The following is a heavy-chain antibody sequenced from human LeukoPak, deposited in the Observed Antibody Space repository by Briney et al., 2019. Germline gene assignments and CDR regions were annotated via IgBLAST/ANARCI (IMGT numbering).Heavy chain of an antibody. CDR2: ISYDGSNK. D-gene: IGHD2-2*01. V-gene: IGHV3-30-3*01. J-gene: IGHJ4*02. CDR1: GFTFSSYA. Sequence: GRSLRLSCAASGFTFSSYAMHWVRQAPGKGLEWVAVISYDGSNKYYADSVKGRFTISRDNSKNTVYLQMNSLRAEDTAVYYCAKDRSYSWALDYWGQGTLVTVSS. CDR3: AKDRSYSWALDY.